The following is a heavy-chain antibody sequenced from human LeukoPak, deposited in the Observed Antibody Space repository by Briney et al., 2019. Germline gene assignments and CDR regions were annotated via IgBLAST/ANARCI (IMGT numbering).Heavy chain of an antibody. J-gene: IGHJ6*02. D-gene: IGHD3-3*01. CDR1: GGSISSGDYY. Sequence: SETLSLTCTVSGGSISSGDYYWSWIRPPPGKGLEWIGYIYYSGSTYYNPSLKSRVTISVDTSKNQFSLKLSSVTAADTAVYYCARELAIFGVVTRDYYYYGMDVWGQGTTVTVSS. V-gene: IGHV4-30-4*01. CDR2: IYYSGST. CDR3: ARELAIFGVVTRDYYYYGMDV.